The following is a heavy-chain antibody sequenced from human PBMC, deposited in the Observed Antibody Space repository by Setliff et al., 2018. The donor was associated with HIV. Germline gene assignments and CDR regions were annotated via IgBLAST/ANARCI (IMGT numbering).Heavy chain of an antibody. D-gene: IGHD6-19*01. CDR1: GFTFSNYG. J-gene: IGHJ6*03. CDR2: MRNDGVNK. CDR3: VRDGSLAGLYFHYMDV. Sequence: GGSLRLSCAASGFTFSNYGMHWVRQAPGKGLEWVAFMRNDGVNKYSADSVKGRLTISRDNSKNTLYLQMNSLTTEDTALYYCVRDGSLAGLYFHYMDVWGKGTTVTVSS. V-gene: IGHV3-30*02.